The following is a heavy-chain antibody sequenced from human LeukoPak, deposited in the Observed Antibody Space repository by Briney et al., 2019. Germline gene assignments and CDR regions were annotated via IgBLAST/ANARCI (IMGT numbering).Heavy chain of an antibody. D-gene: IGHD6-13*01. V-gene: IGHV4-39*01. J-gene: IGHJ6*02. Sequence: PSETLSLTCTVSGGSISSSSYYWGWIRQPPGKGLEWIGSMYYSGNTYYNPSLKSRVTIPVDTSKNQLSLKLSSVTAADTAVYYCARHPAAASNRDSYYGMDVWGQGTTVTVSS. CDR3: ARHPAAASNRDSYYGMDV. CDR1: GGSISSSSYY. CDR2: MYYSGNT.